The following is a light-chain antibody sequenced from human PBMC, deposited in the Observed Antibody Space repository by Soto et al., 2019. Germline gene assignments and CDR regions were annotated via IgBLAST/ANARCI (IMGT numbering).Light chain of an antibody. Sequence: QSVLTQPPSASGTPGQRVTISCSGSRSNIGSECVYWYQQVPGTAPKLLIYRNNQRPSGVPDRFSGSKSGTSASLAISGLRSEDEADYYCAAWDDTLSGHVVFGGGTKLTVL. J-gene: IGLJ2*01. CDR1: RSNIGSEC. V-gene: IGLV1-47*01. CDR2: RNN. CDR3: AAWDDTLSGHVV.